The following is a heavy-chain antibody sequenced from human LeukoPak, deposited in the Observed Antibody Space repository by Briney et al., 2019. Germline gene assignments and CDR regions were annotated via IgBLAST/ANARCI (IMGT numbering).Heavy chain of an antibody. J-gene: IGHJ4*02. Sequence: SETLSHTCTVSGGSISSSSYYWGWIRQPPGKGLEWIGSIYYSGSTYYNPSLKSRVTISVDTSKNQFSLKLSSVTAADTAVYYCASYLLFGGPDYWGQGTLVTVSS. CDR2: IYYSGST. V-gene: IGHV4-39*01. D-gene: IGHD3-10*02. CDR1: GGSISSSSYY. CDR3: ASYLLFGGPDY.